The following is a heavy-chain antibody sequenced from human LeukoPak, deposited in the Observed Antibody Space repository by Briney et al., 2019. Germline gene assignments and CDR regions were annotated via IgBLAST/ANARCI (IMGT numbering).Heavy chain of an antibody. V-gene: IGHV1-18*01. CDR2: ISAYNGNT. CDR3: ARDDLEWELLAYLDR. D-gene: IGHD1-26*01. Sequence: ASVKVSCKASGYTFTSYAISWFRQAPGQGLEWMGWISAYNGNTNYAQKLQDRVTVTTDTSTTTAYMERRSLRSDDTAVYYCARDDLEWELLAYLDRWGQGTLVTVSS. J-gene: IGHJ5*02. CDR1: GYTFTSYA.